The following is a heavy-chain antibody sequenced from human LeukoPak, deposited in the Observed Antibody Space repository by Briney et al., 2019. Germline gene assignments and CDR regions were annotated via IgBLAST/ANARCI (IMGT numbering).Heavy chain of an antibody. V-gene: IGHV1-2*02. Sequence: ATVKVSCKASGYTFTGYYMHWVRQAPGQGLEWLGWINPNSGGTNYAQKFQGRVTMTRDTSISPAYMALSRLRSYDTPVYYCARVRRYCSSTSCTGYTWFDPSGQGTLVTVSS. CDR2: INPNSGGT. CDR3: ARVRRYCSSTSCTGYTWFDP. CDR1: GYTFTGYY. J-gene: IGHJ5*02. D-gene: IGHD2-2*01.